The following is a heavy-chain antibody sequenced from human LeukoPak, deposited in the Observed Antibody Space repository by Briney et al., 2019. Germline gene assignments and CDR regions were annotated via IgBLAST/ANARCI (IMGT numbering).Heavy chain of an antibody. CDR3: AVFFGGNSHFDY. CDR1: GYTFTTYA. J-gene: IGHJ4*02. V-gene: IGHV1-2*02. CDR2: INPNSGGT. Sequence: ASVKVSCKASGYTFTTYAVHWVRQAPGQRLEWMGWINPNSGGTNYAQKFQGRVTMTRDTSISTAYMELSRLRSDDTAVYYCAVFFGGNSHFDYWGQGTLVTVSS. D-gene: IGHD4-23*01.